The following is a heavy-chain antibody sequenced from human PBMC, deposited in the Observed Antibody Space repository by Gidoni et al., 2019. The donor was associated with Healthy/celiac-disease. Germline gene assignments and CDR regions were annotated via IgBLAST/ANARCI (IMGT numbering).Heavy chain of an antibody. CDR3: ARDAYTYCGGDCSEYYYGMDV. V-gene: IGHV3-33*01. Sequence: QVQLVESGGGVVQPGRSLRLSCAASGFTFRRYGITWVRQAPGKGLEWVAVIWYDGSNKYYADSVKGRFTISRDNSKNTLYLQMNSLRAEDTAVYYCARDAYTYCGGDCSEYYYGMDVWGQGTTVTVSS. D-gene: IGHD2-21*02. J-gene: IGHJ6*02. CDR2: IWYDGSNK. CDR1: GFTFRRYG.